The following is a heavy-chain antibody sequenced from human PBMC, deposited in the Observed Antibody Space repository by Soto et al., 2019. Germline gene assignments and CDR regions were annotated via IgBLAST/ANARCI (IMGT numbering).Heavy chain of an antibody. J-gene: IGHJ4*02. CDR3: ARVGGFGATTIDY. V-gene: IGHV4-30-4*01. D-gene: IGHD1-26*01. CDR2: IYYSGST. Sequence: QVQLQESGPGLVKPSQTLSLTCTVSGGSISSGDYYWSWIRQPPGKGLEWIGYIYYSGSTYYNPSLKSRVTISVEPSMDQYSRKLSPVTAADTTVYYCARVGGFGATTIDYWGQGTLVTVSS. CDR1: GGSISSGDYY.